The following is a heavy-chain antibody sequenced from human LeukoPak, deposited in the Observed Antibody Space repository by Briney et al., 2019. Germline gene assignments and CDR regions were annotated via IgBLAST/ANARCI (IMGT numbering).Heavy chain of an antibody. CDR2: IWYDGSNK. CDR3: ARDPYDILTGPQHAFDI. V-gene: IGHV3-33*01. J-gene: IGHJ3*02. Sequence: GRSLRLSCAASGFTFSSYGMLWVRQAPGKGLEWVAVIWYDGSNKYYADSVKGRFTISRDNSKNTLYLQMNSLRAEDTAVYYCARDPYDILTGPQHAFDIWGQGTMVTVSS. D-gene: IGHD3-9*01. CDR1: GFTFSSYG.